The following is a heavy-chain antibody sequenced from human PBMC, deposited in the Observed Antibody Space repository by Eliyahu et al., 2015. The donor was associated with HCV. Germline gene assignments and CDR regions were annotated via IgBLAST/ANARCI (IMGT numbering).Heavy chain of an antibody. V-gene: IGHV4-34*01. CDR3: ARGRVPAGRPYDY. CDR2: INHSGST. J-gene: IGHJ4*02. Sequence: QVQLQQWGAGLLKPSETLSLTCAVYGGSFSGYYWSWIRQPPGKGLEWIGEINHSGSTNYNPSLKSRVTISVDTSKNQFSLKLSSVTAADTAVYYCARGRVPAGRPYDYWGQGTLVTVSS. CDR1: GGSFSGYY. D-gene: IGHD2-2*01.